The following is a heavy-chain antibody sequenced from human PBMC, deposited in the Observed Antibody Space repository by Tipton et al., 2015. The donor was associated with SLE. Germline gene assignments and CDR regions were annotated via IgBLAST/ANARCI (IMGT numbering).Heavy chain of an antibody. J-gene: IGHJ2*01. CDR1: GRSILSVDYY. CDR2: VYYTGST. V-gene: IGHV4-31*03. Sequence: TLSLTCSVSGRSILSVDYYWSWIRQRPGKGLEWIGHVYYTGSTYYNPSLKSRVAISVDTSTNELSLRLNSVTAADTAVYYCAREFLNPVTTVHYYFDLWGRGTLVTVSS. D-gene: IGHD4-11*01. CDR3: AREFLNPVTTVHYYFDL.